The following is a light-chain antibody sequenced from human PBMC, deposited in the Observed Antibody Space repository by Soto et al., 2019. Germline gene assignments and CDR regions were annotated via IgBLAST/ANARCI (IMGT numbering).Light chain of an antibody. CDR2: EVS. J-gene: IGLJ3*02. Sequence: QSALTQPPSASGSPGQSVTISCTGTSSDVGAYKYVSWYQQYPGKAPKLMIYEVSKRPSGFPDRFSGSKSGNTASLTVSWLQDEYEADYYCTSYVGSNIWVFGGGTQLTVL. CDR3: TSYVGSNIWV. V-gene: IGLV2-8*01. CDR1: SSDVGAYKY.